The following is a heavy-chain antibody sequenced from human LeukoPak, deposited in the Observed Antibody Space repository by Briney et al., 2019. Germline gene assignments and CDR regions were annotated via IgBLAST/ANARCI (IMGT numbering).Heavy chain of an antibody. V-gene: IGHV1-2*06. Sequence: GASVQVSFKASGYTFTGYYMHWVRQAPGQEHAWMGRINPNSGGTHYAQKFQGRVTMTRDTSISTAYMELSRLRSDDTAVYYCARAVPTAKYDSSGYRADYWGQGTLVSVSS. D-gene: IGHD3-22*01. J-gene: IGHJ4*02. CDR3: ARAVPTAKYDSSGYRADY. CDR1: GYTFTGYY. CDR2: INPNSGGT.